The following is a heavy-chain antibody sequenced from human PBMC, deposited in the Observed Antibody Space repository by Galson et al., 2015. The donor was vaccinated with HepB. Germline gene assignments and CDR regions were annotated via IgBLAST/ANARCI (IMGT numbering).Heavy chain of an antibody. J-gene: IGHJ2*01. D-gene: IGHD3-16*01. Sequence: SLRLSCAASGFTFSSYAMSWVRQAPGKGLEWVSAISGSGGSTYYADSVKGRFTISRDNSKNTLYLQMNSLRAEDTAVYYCERPYDLGVYWYFDLWGRGTLVTVSS. V-gene: IGHV3-23*01. CDR1: GFTFSSYA. CDR3: ERPYDLGVYWYFDL. CDR2: ISGSGGST.